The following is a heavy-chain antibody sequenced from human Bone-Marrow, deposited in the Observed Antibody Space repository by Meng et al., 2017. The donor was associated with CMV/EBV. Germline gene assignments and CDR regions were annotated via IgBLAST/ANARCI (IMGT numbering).Heavy chain of an antibody. CDR3: AKEKGEEYYYGMDG. D-gene: IGHD2-21*01. CDR2: ISSSSSTI. V-gene: IGHV3-48*04. Sequence: GESLKISCAASGFTFSSYSMNWVRQAPGKGLEWVSYISSSSSTIYYADSVKGRFTISRDNAKNTLYLQMNSLRAEDTAVYYCAKEKGEEYYYGMDGWGQGTTVTVSS. CDR1: GFTFSSYS. J-gene: IGHJ6*02.